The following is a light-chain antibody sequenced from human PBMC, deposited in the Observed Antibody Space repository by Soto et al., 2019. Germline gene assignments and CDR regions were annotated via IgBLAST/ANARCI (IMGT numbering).Light chain of an antibody. Sequence: DIQMTQSPSSLSASVGDRVTITCRASQTITNYLNWYQQQSGNAPKLLIYAASSLESGVPSRFSGSGSGTEFTLTISSLQPDDSASYYCQQYNSYSKTFGQGTKVDIK. CDR3: QQYNSYSKT. CDR2: AAS. J-gene: IGKJ1*01. CDR1: QTITNY. V-gene: IGKV1-5*01.